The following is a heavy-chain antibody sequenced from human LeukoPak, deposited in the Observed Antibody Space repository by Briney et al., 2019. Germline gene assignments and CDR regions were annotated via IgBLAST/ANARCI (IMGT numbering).Heavy chain of an antibody. D-gene: IGHD1-1*01. CDR1: GFTFSSYG. CDR3: ASEDWNDEISGGYFDY. CDR2: IWYDGSNK. J-gene: IGHJ4*02. V-gene: IGHV3-33*01. Sequence: GGSLRLSCAASGFTFSSYGMNWVRQAPGKGLEWVAVIWYDGSNKYYADSVKGRFTFSRDNSKNTLYLQMNSLRAEDTAVYYCASEDWNDEISGGYFDYWGQGTMVTVSS.